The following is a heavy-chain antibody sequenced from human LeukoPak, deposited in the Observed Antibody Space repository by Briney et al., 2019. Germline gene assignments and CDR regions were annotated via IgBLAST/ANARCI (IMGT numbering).Heavy chain of an antibody. CDR3: ARGRVWFGFFDL. Sequence: PSETLSLTCTVSGASISDTSYYWGLLRQPPGKGLEWIGTISYSGNTYYDPSLKSRLIISVDTSKNQFSLSLTSLTAADTGLYYCARGRVWFGFFDLWGRGTLVTVSS. CDR1: GASISDTSYY. D-gene: IGHD3-10*01. CDR2: ISYSGNT. J-gene: IGHJ2*01. V-gene: IGHV4-39*02.